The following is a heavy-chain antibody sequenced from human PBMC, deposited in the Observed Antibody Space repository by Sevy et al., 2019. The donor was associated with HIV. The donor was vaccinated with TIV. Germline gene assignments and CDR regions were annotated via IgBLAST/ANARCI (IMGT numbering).Heavy chain of an antibody. J-gene: IGHJ6*03. CDR3: ARVSSWTYYYYYYMDV. Sequence: GGSLRLSCAASGFTYSSDEMNWVRQAPGKGLEWVSYISSSGSTIYYADSVKGRFTISRDNAKNSLYLQMNSLRAEDTAVYYCARVSSWTYYYYYYMDVWGKGTTVTVSS. CDR2: ISSSGSTI. V-gene: IGHV3-48*03. D-gene: IGHD6-13*01. CDR1: GFTYSSDE.